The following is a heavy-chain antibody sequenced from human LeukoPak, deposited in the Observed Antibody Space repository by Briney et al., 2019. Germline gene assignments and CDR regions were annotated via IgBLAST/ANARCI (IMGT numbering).Heavy chain of an antibody. CDR3: AREYGSGSYLFDY. Sequence: SETLSLTCAVYGGSFSGYYWSWIRQPPGKGLEWIGEINHSGGTNYNPSLKSRVTISVDTSKNQFSLKLSSVTAADTAVYYCAREYGSGSYLFDYWGQGTLVTVSS. CDR1: GGSFSGYY. J-gene: IGHJ4*02. V-gene: IGHV4-34*01. D-gene: IGHD3-10*01. CDR2: INHSGGT.